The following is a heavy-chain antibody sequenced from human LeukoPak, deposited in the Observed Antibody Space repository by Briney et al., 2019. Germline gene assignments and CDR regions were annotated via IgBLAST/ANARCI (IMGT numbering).Heavy chain of an antibody. Sequence: GGSLRLSCAASGFTFSSYAMSWVRQASGKGLEWVSAISGSGGSTYYADSVKGRFTISRDNSKNTLYLQMNSLRAEDTAVYYCAKDSPYGDYGSYFDYWGQGTLVTVSS. CDR2: ISGSGGST. CDR3: AKDSPYGDYGSYFDY. J-gene: IGHJ4*02. V-gene: IGHV3-23*01. CDR1: GFTFSSYA. D-gene: IGHD4-17*01.